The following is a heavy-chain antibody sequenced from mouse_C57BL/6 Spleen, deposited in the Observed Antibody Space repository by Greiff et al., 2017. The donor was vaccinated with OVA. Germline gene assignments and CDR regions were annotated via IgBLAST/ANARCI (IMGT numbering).Heavy chain of an antibody. CDR1: GYTFTDYY. Sequence: EVQLQQSGPELVKPGASVKISCKASGYTFTDYYMNWVKQSHGKSLEWIGDINPNNGGTSYNQKFKGKATLTVDKSSSTAYMELRSLTSEDSAVYYCAREDYDYAPDYWGQGTTLTVSS. CDR3: AREDYDYAPDY. D-gene: IGHD2-4*01. CDR2: INPNNGGT. V-gene: IGHV1-26*01. J-gene: IGHJ2*01.